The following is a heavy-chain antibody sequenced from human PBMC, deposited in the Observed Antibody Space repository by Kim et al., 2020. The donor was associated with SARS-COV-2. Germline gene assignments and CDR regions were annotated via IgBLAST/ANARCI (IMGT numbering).Heavy chain of an antibody. J-gene: IGHJ4*02. V-gene: IGHV6-1*01. Sequence: VKSRITITPDTSENQFSLQLNSVTPEDTAVYYCARVLVRGVREPWGEFDYWGQGTLVTVSS. D-gene: IGHD3-10*01. CDR3: ARVLVRGVREPWGEFDY.